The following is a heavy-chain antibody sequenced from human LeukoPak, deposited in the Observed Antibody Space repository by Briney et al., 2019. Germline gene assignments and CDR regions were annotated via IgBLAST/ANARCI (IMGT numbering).Heavy chain of an antibody. J-gene: IGHJ4*02. CDR3: ARTYCGGDCYPFDY. V-gene: IGHV4-34*01. D-gene: IGHD2-21*02. CDR2: INHSGST. CDR1: GGSFSGYY. Sequence: SETLSLTCAVYGGSFSGYYWSWIRQPPGKGLEWIGEINHSGSTNYNPSLKSRVTISVDTSKNQFSLKLSSVTAADTAVYYCARTYCGGDCYPFDYWGQGTLVTVSS.